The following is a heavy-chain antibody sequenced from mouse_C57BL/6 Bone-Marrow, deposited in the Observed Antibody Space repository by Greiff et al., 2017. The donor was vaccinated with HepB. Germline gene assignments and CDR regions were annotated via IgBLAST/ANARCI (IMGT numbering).Heavy chain of an antibody. CDR1: GYTFTSYW. Sequence: QVQLQQPGTELVKPGASVKLSCKASGYTFTSYWMHWVKQRPGQGLEWIGNINPSNGGTNYNENFKSKATLTVDKSSSTAYMQLSSLTSEDSAVYYCARWAVVRYWYFDVWGTGTTVTVSS. CDR3: ARWAVVRYWYFDV. V-gene: IGHV1-53*01. CDR2: INPSNGGT. D-gene: IGHD1-1*01. J-gene: IGHJ1*03.